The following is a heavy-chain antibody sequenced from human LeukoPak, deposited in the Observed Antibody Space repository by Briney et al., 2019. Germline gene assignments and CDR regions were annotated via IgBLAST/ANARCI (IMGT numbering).Heavy chain of an antibody. J-gene: IGHJ4*02. CDR2: INPSGSST. CDR1: GYTFPSYY. D-gene: IGHD2-2*01. V-gene: IGHV1-46*03. CDR3: AMGYCISTTCYSSY. Sequence: ASVKVSCKASGYTFPSYYMHWVRQAPGQGLEWMGVINPSGSSTRYAQKFQGRVTMTRDTSTSTVYMEVSSLRSEDTAVYYCAMGYCISTTCYSSYWGQGTLVTVSS.